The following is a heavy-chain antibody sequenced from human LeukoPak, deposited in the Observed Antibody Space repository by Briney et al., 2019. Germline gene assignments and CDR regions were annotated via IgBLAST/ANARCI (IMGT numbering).Heavy chain of an antibody. J-gene: IGHJ4*02. Sequence: PGGSLRLSCAASGFTFSSYGMHWVRQAPGKGLGWVAVISYDGSNKYYADSVKGRFTISRDNSKNTLYLLMNSLRAEDSAVYYCARDRTRDCSGGSCYRHYFDYWGQGTLVSVSS. D-gene: IGHD2-15*01. V-gene: IGHV3-30*03. CDR2: ISYDGSNK. CDR3: ARDRTRDCSGGSCYRHYFDY. CDR1: GFTFSSYG.